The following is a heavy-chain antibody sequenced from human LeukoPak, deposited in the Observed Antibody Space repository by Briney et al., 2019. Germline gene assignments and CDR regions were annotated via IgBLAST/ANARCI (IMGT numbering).Heavy chain of an antibody. CDR1: GYSISSGYY. CDR2: IYYSGST. CDR3: ARDPPADDGRKYYFDY. Sequence: SETLSLTCTVSGYSISSGYYWGWIRQPPGKGLEWIGYIYYSGSTNYNPSLKSRVTISVDTSKNQFSLKLSSVTAADTAVYYCARDPPADDGRKYYFDYWGQGTLVTVSS. V-gene: IGHV4-38-2*02. J-gene: IGHJ4*02. D-gene: IGHD6-25*01.